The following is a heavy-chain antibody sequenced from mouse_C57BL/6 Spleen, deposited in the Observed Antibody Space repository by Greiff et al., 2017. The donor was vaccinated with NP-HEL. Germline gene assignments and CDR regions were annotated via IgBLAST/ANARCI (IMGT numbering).Heavy chain of an antibody. Sequence: HVQLQPPVAELVPPGASVTLSCKASVYTFTRYWITWVTQRPGQGLEWIGDIYPGSGSTNYNEKFKSKATLTVDTSSSTAYMQLSSLTSEDSAVYYCARDDSNVFAYWGQGTLVTVSA. CDR3: ARDDSNVFAY. V-gene: IGHV1-55*01. D-gene: IGHD2-5*01. CDR2: IYPGSGST. CDR1: VYTFTRYW. J-gene: IGHJ3*01.